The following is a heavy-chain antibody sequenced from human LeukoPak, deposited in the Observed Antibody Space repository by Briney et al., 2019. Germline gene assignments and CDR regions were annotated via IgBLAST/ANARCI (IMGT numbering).Heavy chain of an antibody. J-gene: IGHJ4*02. CDR3: AEDQSRYSSGWYVSDYFDY. D-gene: IGHD6-19*01. Sequence: GGSLRLSCAASGFTFSSYAMSWVRQAPGKGLEWVSAISGSGGSTYYADSVKGRFTISRDNSKNTLYLQMNSLRAEDTAVYYCAEDQSRYSSGWYVSDYFDYWGQGTLVTVSS. V-gene: IGHV3-23*01. CDR1: GFTFSSYA. CDR2: ISGSGGST.